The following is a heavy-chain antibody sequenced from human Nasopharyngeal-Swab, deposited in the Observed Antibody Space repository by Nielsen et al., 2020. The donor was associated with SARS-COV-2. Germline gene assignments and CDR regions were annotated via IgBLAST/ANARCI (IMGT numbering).Heavy chain of an antibody. J-gene: IGHJ4*02. CDR3: ASKIADYGGAIDY. CDR1: GFIFSGYY. CDR2: IYSGGST. V-gene: IGHV3-66*02. Sequence: GESLKISCAASGFIFSGYYMNWVRQAPGKGLEWVSVIYSGGSTYYAVSVKGRFTISRDNSKNTLYLQMNSLRAEDTAVYYCASKIADYGGAIDYWGQGTLVTVSS. D-gene: IGHD4-23*01.